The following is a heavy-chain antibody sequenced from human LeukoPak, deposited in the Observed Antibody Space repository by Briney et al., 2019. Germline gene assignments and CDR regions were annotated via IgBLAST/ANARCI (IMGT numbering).Heavy chain of an antibody. Sequence: PGGSLRLSCAASGFTFSSYAMSWVRQAPGKGLEWVSAISGSGGSTYYADSVRGRFTISRDNSKNTLYLQMNSLRAEDTAVYYCARAVWFGELSYLGPGCDYWGQGTLVTVSS. CDR1: GFTFSSYA. CDR3: ARAVWFGELSYLGPGCDY. V-gene: IGHV3-23*01. CDR2: ISGSGGST. J-gene: IGHJ4*02. D-gene: IGHD3-10*01.